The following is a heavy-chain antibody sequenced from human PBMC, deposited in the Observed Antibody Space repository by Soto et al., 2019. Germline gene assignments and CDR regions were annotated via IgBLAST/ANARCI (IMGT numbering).Heavy chain of an antibody. Sequence: EVQLVESGGGLVKPGGSLRLSCAASGFTFSSYSMNWVRQAPGKGLEWVSSISSSSSYIYYADSVKGRFTISRDNAKNSLYLQMNSLRADDTAVYYCARGVRADYYGSGSYPNWGQGTLLTVSS. V-gene: IGHV3-21*01. CDR3: ARGVRADYYGSGSYPN. CDR2: ISSSSSYI. J-gene: IGHJ4*02. CDR1: GFTFSSYS. D-gene: IGHD3-10*01.